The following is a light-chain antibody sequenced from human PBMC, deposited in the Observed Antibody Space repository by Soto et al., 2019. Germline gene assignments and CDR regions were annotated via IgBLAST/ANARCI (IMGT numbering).Light chain of an antibody. Sequence: QSALTQPASVSGWPGQSITIYCTGTSSDVGGSNYVSWYQLSPGKAPNLLIYDVDRPSGGSNPFSGPKSGNTASLTISGLQAEDEADYYCNSYTRSGTVVFGRGTKLTVL. J-gene: IGLJ3*02. CDR1: SSDVGGSNY. CDR2: DV. CDR3: NSYTRSGTVV. V-gene: IGLV2-14*01.